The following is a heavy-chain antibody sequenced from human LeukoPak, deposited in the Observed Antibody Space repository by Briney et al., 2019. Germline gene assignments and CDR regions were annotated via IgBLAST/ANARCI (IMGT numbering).Heavy chain of an antibody. D-gene: IGHD1-26*01. V-gene: IGHV1-18*01. J-gene: IGHJ4*02. CDR2: ITAYNGNT. Sequence: ASVKVSCKASGYTFTSYGISWVRHAPGQGLEWMGWITAYNGNTNTMTTDTSTSTAYMELRSLRSDDTAVYYCARDRDHSGSLWYWGQGTLVTVSS. CDR1: GYTFTSYG. CDR3: ARDRDHSGSLWY.